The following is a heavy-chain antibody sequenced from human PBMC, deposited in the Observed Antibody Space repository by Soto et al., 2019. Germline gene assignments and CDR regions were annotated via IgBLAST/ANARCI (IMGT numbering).Heavy chain of an antibody. Sequence: SETLSLTCTVSGGSLITYYWSWIRQPPGKGLEWIGYIFYSGGTNYNPSLNSRVTISADTSKNQFSLKLSSVTAADTAVYYCARFYYDGSRYHSALDHWGQGILVTVSS. CDR2: IFYSGGT. D-gene: IGHD3-22*01. CDR3: ARFYYDGSRYHSALDH. CDR1: GGSLITYY. V-gene: IGHV4-59*01. J-gene: IGHJ4*02.